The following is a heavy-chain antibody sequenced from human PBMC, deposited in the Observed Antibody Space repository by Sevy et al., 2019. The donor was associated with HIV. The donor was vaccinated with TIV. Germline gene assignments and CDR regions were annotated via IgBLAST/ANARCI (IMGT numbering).Heavy chain of an antibody. Sequence: GGSLRLSCAASGFTFSSYAMHWVRQAPGKGLEWVAVISYDGSNKYYADSVKGRFTISRDNSKNTLYLQMNSLRAEDTSVYYVARDGGGRDFDYWGQGTLVTVSS. CDR1: GFTFSSYA. CDR2: ISYDGSNK. CDR3: ARDGGGRDFDY. J-gene: IGHJ4*02. D-gene: IGHD3-16*01. V-gene: IGHV3-30-3*01.